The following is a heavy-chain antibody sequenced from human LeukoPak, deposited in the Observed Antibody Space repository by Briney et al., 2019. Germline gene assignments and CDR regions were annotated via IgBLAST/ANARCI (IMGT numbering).Heavy chain of an antibody. CDR1: GGSFSDYY. Sequence: SETLSLTCAVYGGSFSDYYWSWIRQPPGKGLEWIGEINHSGSTNYNPSLKSRVTISVDTSKNQFSLKLSSVTAADTAVHYCARTAELELPYNWFDPWGQGTLVTVSS. CDR2: INHSGST. CDR3: ARTAELELPYNWFDP. V-gene: IGHV4-34*01. J-gene: IGHJ5*02. D-gene: IGHD1-7*01.